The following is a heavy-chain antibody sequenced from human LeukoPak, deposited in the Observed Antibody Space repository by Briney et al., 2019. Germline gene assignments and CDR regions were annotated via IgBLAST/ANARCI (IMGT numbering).Heavy chain of an antibody. J-gene: IGHJ4*02. D-gene: IGHD6-13*01. Sequence: GRSLRLSCAASGFTFSSYAMHWVRQAPGKGLEWVAVISNDGSSKYYADSVKGRFTISRDNSKNTLYLQMNSLRAEDSAVYYCARVLSSSWYFLGYFDYWGQGTLVTVSS. CDR1: GFTFSSYA. CDR2: ISNDGSSK. CDR3: ARVLSSSWYFLGYFDY. V-gene: IGHV3-30-3*01.